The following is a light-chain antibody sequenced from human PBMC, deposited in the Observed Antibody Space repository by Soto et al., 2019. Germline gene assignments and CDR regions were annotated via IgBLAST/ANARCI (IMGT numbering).Light chain of an antibody. CDR1: QSVSSSY. V-gene: IGKV3-20*01. CDR3: QQYDDLPSIT. J-gene: IGKJ5*01. CDR2: GAS. Sequence: EIVLTQSPGTLSLSPGERATLSCRASQSVSSSYLAWYQQKPGQAPRLLIYGASSRATGIPDRFSGSGSGTHFTFTIASLEPEDIATYSCQQYDDLPSITFGQGTRLEIK.